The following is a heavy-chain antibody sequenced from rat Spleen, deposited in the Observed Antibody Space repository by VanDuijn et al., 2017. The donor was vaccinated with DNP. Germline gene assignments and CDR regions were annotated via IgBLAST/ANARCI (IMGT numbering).Heavy chain of an antibody. J-gene: IGHJ3*01. CDR2: ISTGGGNT. Sequence: EVQLVESGEGLVQPGRSMKLSCAASGFTFSNYYMAWVRQAPTKGLEWVASISTGGGNTYYRDSVKGRFTISRDNAKNTLYLQMNSLRSEDTATYYCARGALPGYNNGGFAYWGQGTLVTVSS. CDR3: ARGALPGYNNGGFAY. D-gene: IGHD1-4*01. CDR1: GFTFSNYY. V-gene: IGHV5-25*01.